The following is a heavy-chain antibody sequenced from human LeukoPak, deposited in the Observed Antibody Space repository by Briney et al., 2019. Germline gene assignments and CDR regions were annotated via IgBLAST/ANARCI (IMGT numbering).Heavy chain of an antibody. Sequence: SETLSLTCTVSGGSISGYYWSWIRQPPGKGLEWIAYVYSSGSTNYNPSLYSRVTISLDTSKNQFSLKLSSVTAADTAVYLCARSGTRSGGAFDIWGQGTMVTVSS. CDR3: ARSGTRSGGAFDI. CDR1: GGSISGYY. CDR2: VYSSGST. V-gene: IGHV4-59*08. J-gene: IGHJ3*02. D-gene: IGHD4-23*01.